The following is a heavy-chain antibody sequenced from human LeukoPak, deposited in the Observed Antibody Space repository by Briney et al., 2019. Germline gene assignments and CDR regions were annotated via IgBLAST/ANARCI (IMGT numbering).Heavy chain of an antibody. CDR1: GFTFSSYA. Sequence: GGSLRLSCAASGFTFSSYAMSWVRQAPGKGLEWVSAISGSGGSTYYADSVKGRFTISRDNSKNTLYLQMNSLRAEDTAVYYCAKDLSVCSGGSCYLSDPWGQGTQVTVSS. CDR3: AKDLSVCSGGSCYLSDP. V-gene: IGHV3-23*01. CDR2: ISGSGGST. D-gene: IGHD2-15*01. J-gene: IGHJ5*02.